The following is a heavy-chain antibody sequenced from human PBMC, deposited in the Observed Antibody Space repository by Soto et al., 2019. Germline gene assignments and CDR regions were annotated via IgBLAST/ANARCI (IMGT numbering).Heavy chain of an antibody. D-gene: IGHD1-1*01. CDR1: GFTFSSHA. J-gene: IGHJ4*02. Sequence: EVQLLESGGGLLQPGGSLRLSCAVSGFTFSSHAMSWVRQAPGKGLEWVSSITGSGGSTYYADSVKGRFAISRDNSKNTLYLQMNSLRAEDTAVYYCARGIGYSAQEYRGQGTLVTVSS. CDR2: ITGSGGST. V-gene: IGHV3-23*01. CDR3: ARGIGYSAQEY.